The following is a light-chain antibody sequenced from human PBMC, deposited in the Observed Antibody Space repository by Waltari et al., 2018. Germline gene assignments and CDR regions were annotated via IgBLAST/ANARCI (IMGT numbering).Light chain of an antibody. CDR2: KAS. Sequence: DIQMTQSPSTLSASVGDRVTITCRASQSISDWFAWYQQKPGKAPKLLISKASNLESGVPSRFSGSGSGTEFTLTISSLQPDDFATYYCQRYHSSPYTFGQGSKLEIK. V-gene: IGKV1-5*03. CDR3: QRYHSSPYT. CDR1: QSISDW. J-gene: IGKJ2*01.